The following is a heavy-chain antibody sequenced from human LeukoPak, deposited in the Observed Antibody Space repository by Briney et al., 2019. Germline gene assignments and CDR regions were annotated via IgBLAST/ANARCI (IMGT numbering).Heavy chain of an antibody. CDR2: INHGGST. D-gene: IGHD3-22*01. Sequence: KPSETLSLTCAVYGGSFSGYYWSWIRQPPGKGLEWIGEINHGGSTNYNPSLKSRVTISVDTSKNQFSLKLSSVTAADTAVYYCARRRYYYDSSGHQYFQHWGQGTLVTVSS. J-gene: IGHJ1*01. CDR3: ARRRYYYDSSGHQYFQH. CDR1: GGSFSGYY. V-gene: IGHV4-34*01.